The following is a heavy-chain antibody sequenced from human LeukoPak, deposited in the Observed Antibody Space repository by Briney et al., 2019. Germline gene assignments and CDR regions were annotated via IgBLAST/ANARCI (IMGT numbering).Heavy chain of an antibody. CDR3: TRQRERYCSSTSCHPYYYYYYMDV. Sequence: GGSLRLSCAASGFTFSNAWMSWVRQASGKGLEWVGRIRSKANSYATAYAASVKGRFTISRDDSKNTAYLQMNSLKTEDTAVYYCTRQRERYCSSTSCHPYYYYYYMDVWGKGTTVTVSS. CDR1: GFTFSNAW. D-gene: IGHD2-2*01. V-gene: IGHV3-73*01. CDR2: IRSKANSYAT. J-gene: IGHJ6*03.